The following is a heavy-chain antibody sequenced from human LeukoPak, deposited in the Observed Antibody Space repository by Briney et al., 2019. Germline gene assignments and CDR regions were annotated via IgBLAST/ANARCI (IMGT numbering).Heavy chain of an antibody. Sequence: GGSLRLSCAASGFTFSSYSMNWVRQAPGKGLEWVSSISSSSSYIYYADSVKGRFTISRDNAKNSLYLQVNSLRAEDTAVYYCARGLPDVFDIWGQGTMVTVSS. CDR3: ARGLPDVFDI. J-gene: IGHJ3*02. CDR1: GFTFSSYS. V-gene: IGHV3-21*01. D-gene: IGHD4-11*01. CDR2: ISSSSSYI.